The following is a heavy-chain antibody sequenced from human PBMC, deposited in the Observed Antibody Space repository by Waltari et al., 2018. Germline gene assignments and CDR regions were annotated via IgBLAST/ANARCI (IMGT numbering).Heavy chain of an antibody. CDR3: ARGIQLWGRGSWYFDD. CDR1: GFTYDDFA. CDR2: ITWNSGKV. Sequence: EVQLVESGGALVQPGRSLRLSCATSGFTYDDFAMHWVRQVPGKGLEWVAGITWNSGKVDYAGSVKGRFTISRDNAKNLLFLQMNSLRPEDTALYYCARGIQLWGRGSWYFDDWGQGTLVTVSS. J-gene: IGHJ4*02. V-gene: IGHV3-9*01. D-gene: IGHD5-18*01.